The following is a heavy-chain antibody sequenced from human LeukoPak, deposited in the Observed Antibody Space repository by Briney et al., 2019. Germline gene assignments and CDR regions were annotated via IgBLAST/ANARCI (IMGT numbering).Heavy chain of an antibody. V-gene: IGHV3-9*01. Sequence: GGSLRLSCAASGFTFDDYAMHWVRQAPGKGLEWVSGISWNSGSIGYADSVKGRFTIPRDNAKNSLYLQMNSLRAEDTALYYCAKDALDLYYDSSGYLFDYWGQGTLVTVSS. D-gene: IGHD3-22*01. CDR3: AKDALDLYYDSSGYLFDY. CDR1: GFTFDDYA. J-gene: IGHJ4*02. CDR2: ISWNSGSI.